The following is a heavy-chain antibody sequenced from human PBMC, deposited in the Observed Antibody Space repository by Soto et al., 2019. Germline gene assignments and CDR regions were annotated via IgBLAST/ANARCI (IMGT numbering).Heavy chain of an antibody. Sequence: GASVKVSCKASGGTFSSYAISWVRQAPGQGLEWMGGIIPIFGTANYAQKFQGRVTITADESTSTAYMELSSLRSEDTAVYYCARDLGRSYYYDSSGYYDYWGQGTLVTVSS. CDR2: IIPIFGTA. CDR1: GGTFSSYA. V-gene: IGHV1-69*13. J-gene: IGHJ4*02. D-gene: IGHD3-22*01. CDR3: ARDLGRSYYYDSSGYYDY.